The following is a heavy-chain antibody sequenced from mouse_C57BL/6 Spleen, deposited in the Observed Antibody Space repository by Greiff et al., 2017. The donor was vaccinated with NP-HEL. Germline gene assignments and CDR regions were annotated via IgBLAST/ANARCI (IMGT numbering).Heavy chain of an antibody. CDR1: GFTFSSYA. CDR2: ISDGGSYT. CDR3: AREGFGTVVAFDY. V-gene: IGHV5-4*01. Sequence: EVMLVESGGGLVKPGGSLKLSCAASGFTFSSYAMSWVRQTPEKRLEWVATISDGGSYTYYPDNVKGRFTISRDNAKNNLYLQMSHLKSEDTAMYYCAREGFGTVVAFDYWGQGTTLTVSS. J-gene: IGHJ2*01. D-gene: IGHD1-1*01.